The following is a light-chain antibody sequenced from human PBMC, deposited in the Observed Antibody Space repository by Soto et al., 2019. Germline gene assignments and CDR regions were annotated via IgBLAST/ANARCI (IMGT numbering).Light chain of an antibody. CDR1: QSISSW. CDR2: KAS. CDR3: QQYNSSPWT. Sequence: DIQMTQSPSTLSASVGDRVTITCRASQSISSWLAWYQQKPGKAPKLLIYKASSLESGVPSRFSGSGSGTEFTLTNSSLQPDDFATYYCQQYNSSPWTFDQGTKVEIK. V-gene: IGKV1-5*03. J-gene: IGKJ1*01.